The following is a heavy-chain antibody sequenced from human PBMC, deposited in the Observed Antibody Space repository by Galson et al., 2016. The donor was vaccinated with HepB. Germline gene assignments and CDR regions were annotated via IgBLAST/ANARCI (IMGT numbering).Heavy chain of an antibody. Sequence: SVKVSCKASGGTFSSYPISWMRQAPGQGLEWMGGILPIFGTANYAQKSQGRVTITADASTSTSSMELTSLRSEDTAVYYCAATYYDYIWGSGGAYFDLWGRGTLVTVSS. CDR1: GGTFSSYP. CDR3: AATYYDYIWGSGGAYFDL. CDR2: ILPIFGTA. V-gene: IGHV1-69*13. J-gene: IGHJ2*01. D-gene: IGHD3-16*01.